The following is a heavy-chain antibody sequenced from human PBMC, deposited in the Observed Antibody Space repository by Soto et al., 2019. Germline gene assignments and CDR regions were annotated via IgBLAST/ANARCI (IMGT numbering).Heavy chain of an antibody. CDR2: ISYDGSNK. D-gene: IGHD2-2*01. CDR3: AKLVPGYCSSTRCYGDDY. V-gene: IGHV3-30*18. Sequence: PVGSLRLSCAASGFTFSSYGMHWVRQAPGKGLEWVAVISYDGSNKYYADSVKGRFTISRDNSKNTLYLQMNSLRAEDTAVYYCAKLVPGYCSSTRCYGDDYWGQGTLVTVSS. CDR1: GFTFSSYG. J-gene: IGHJ4*02.